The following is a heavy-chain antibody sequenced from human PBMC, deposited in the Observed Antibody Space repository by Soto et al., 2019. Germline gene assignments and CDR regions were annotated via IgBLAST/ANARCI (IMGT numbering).Heavy chain of an antibody. CDR1: GGSISSGGYY. J-gene: IGHJ2*01. D-gene: IGHD3-22*01. Sequence: QVQLQESGPGLVKPSQTLSLTCTVSGGSISSGGYYWSWIRQHPGKGLEWIGYIYYSGSTYYNPSLTSRGIVRVGTSKNQCSRKVSSVRAAVTVVYYGERAGSYYSDFGDFELWGRGTLVTVSS. V-gene: IGHV4-31*03. CDR3: ERAGSYYSDFGDFEL. CDR2: IYYSGST.